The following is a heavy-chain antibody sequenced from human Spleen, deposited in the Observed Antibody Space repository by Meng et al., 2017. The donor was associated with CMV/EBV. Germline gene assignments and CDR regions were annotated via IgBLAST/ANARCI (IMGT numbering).Heavy chain of an antibody. CDR1: GYTFTNYY. V-gene: IGHV1-2*02. J-gene: IGHJ6*02. CDR3: ARDRSQSISSENYFYGLDV. D-gene: IGHD6-6*01. CDR2: INPNSGGT. Sequence: ASVKVSCKASGYTFTNYYVHWVRQAPGQGLEWMGWINPNSGGTNYAQQFQGRVTMSRDTSINTVYMELSRLRSDDTAVYYCARDRSQSISSENYFYGLDVWGQGTTVTVSS.